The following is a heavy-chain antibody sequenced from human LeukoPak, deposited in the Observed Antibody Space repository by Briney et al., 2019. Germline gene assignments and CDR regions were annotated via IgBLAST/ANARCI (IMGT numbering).Heavy chain of an antibody. CDR1: GFTFRSYV. Sequence: PGGSLRLSCAASGFTFRSYVMSWVRQAPGKGLEWISSTSGGGGNTYYADSVKGRFTISRDDSNNTLYLQMNSLRAEDTAVYYCAKDLNGGRERIYDILTGYSQGHDAFDIWGQGTMVTVSS. CDR3: AKDLNGGRERIYDILTGYSQGHDAFDI. J-gene: IGHJ3*02. D-gene: IGHD3-9*01. V-gene: IGHV3-23*01. CDR2: TSGGGGNT.